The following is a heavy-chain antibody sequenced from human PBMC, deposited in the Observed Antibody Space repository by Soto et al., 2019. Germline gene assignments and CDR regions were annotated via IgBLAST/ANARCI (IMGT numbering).Heavy chain of an antibody. CDR3: ARDFLTTALYY. D-gene: IGHD4-17*01. CDR2: IWYDGSNK. J-gene: IGHJ4*02. Sequence: GGSLRLSCAASGFTFSSYGMHWVRQAPGKGLEWVAVIWYDGSNKYYADSVKGRFTISRDNSKNTLYLQMNSLRAEDTAVYYCARDFLTTALYYWGQGTLVTVSS. CDR1: GFTFSSYG. V-gene: IGHV3-33*01.